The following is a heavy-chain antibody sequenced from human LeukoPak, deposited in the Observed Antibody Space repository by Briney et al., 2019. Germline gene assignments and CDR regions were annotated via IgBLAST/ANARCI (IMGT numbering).Heavy chain of an antibody. J-gene: IGHJ4*02. CDR1: GFTFSSYA. CDR3: ARAQEYYYDSSGCDY. V-gene: IGHV3-64*01. Sequence: GGSLRLSCAASGFTFSSYAMHWVRQAPGKGLEYVSAISSNGGSTFYANSVKGRFTISRDNSKNTLYLQMNSLRAEDTAVYYCARAQEYYYDSSGCDYWGQGTLVTVSS. D-gene: IGHD3-22*01. CDR2: ISSNGGST.